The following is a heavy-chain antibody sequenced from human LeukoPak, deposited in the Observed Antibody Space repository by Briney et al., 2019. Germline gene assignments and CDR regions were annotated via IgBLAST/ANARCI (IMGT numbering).Heavy chain of an antibody. Sequence: PSETLSLTCTVSGGSISSYYWSWIRQPPGKGLEWIAYISNSGSTNYNPSLKSRVTISLDTSKNQFSLKLSSVTAADTAVYYCARLVGATFDYWGQGTLVTVSS. J-gene: IGHJ4*02. CDR1: GGSISSYY. CDR2: ISNSGST. V-gene: IGHV4-59*08. D-gene: IGHD1-26*01. CDR3: ARLVGATFDY.